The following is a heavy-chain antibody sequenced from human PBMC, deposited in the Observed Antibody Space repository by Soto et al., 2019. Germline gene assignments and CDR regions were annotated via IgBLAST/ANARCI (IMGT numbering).Heavy chain of an antibody. CDR2: ISYDGSNK. CDR1: GFTFSSYA. Sequence: GGSLRLSCAASGFTFSSYAMHWVRQAPGKGLEWVAVISYDGSNKYYADSVKGRFTISRDNSKNTLYLQMNSLRAEDTAVYYCARKKACPNYYYGMDVWGQGNPGHRLL. CDR3: ARKKACPNYYYGMDV. V-gene: IGHV3-30-3*01. J-gene: IGHJ6*02.